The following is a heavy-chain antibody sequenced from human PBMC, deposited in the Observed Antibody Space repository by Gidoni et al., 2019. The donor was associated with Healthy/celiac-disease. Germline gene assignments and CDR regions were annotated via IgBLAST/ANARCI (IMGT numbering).Heavy chain of an antibody. CDR3: AEVGRGYSLDV. V-gene: IGHV1-58*02. D-gene: IGHD5-18*01. Sequence: QLHLGQSGPHVKKPGTSVKLSCKPSVFNFTRSAMLCVRQARGQRVEWIGWIVVGSGNTNYAQKFQERVTITRKMSTSTAYMRLRSLRSEETAVYYCAEVGRGYSLDVWGQGTTVTVSS. CDR2: IVVGSGNT. CDR1: VFNFTRSA. J-gene: IGHJ6*02.